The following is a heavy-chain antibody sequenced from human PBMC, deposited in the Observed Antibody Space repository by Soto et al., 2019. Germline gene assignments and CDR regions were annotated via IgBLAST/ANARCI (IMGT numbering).Heavy chain of an antibody. CDR2: ISYDGSNK. V-gene: IGHV3-30-3*01. CDR3: ARDAPSIRDYGMDV. Sequence: QVQLVESGGGVVQPGRSLRLSCAASGFTFSSYAMHWVRQAPGKGLEWVAVISYDGSNKYYADSVKCRFTISRDNSKNTLDLQKNSLRAEDTAVYYCARDAPSIRDYGMDVWGQGTTVTVSS. CDR1: GFTFSSYA. J-gene: IGHJ6*02. D-gene: IGHD3-3*02.